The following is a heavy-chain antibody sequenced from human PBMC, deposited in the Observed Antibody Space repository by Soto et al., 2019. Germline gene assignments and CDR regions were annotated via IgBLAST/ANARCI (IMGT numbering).Heavy chain of an antibody. Sequence: QVQLQESGPGLVKPSETLSLTCTVSGGSVSSGSYYWSWIRQPPGKGLEWIGYIYYSGSTNYNPSLKSRVTISVDTSKNQFSLKLSSVTAADTAVYYCAREPVAYCGGDCYLHDAFDIWGQGTMATVSS. V-gene: IGHV4-61*01. CDR1: GGSVSSGSYY. CDR2: IYYSGST. CDR3: AREPVAYCGGDCYLHDAFDI. D-gene: IGHD2-21*02. J-gene: IGHJ3*02.